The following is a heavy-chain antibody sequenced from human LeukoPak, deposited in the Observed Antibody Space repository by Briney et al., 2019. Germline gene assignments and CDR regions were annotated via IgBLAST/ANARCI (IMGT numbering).Heavy chain of an antibody. J-gene: IGHJ5*02. D-gene: IGHD6-19*01. CDR1: GGSTSSSSYY. CDR3: ARKAVAAGFDP. Sequence: SETLSLTCTVSGGSTSSSSYYWGWIRQPPGKGLEWIGSIYYSGSTYYNPSLKSRVTISVDTSKNQFSLKLSSVTAADTAVYYCARKAVAAGFDPWGQGTLVTVSS. V-gene: IGHV4-39*01. CDR2: IYYSGST.